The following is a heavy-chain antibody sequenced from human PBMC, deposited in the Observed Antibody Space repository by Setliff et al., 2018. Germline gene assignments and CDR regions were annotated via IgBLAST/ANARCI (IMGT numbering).Heavy chain of an antibody. Sequence: ASVKVSCKASGYTFSANAIHWVRQAPGQRLEWMGFIYTDNGNTKYSKNFQDRIAITRDTSASTAYMELSSLTSEDTAVYFCARGSRGFDYWGQGALVTVSS. J-gene: IGHJ4*02. V-gene: IGHV1-3*04. CDR3: ARGSRGFDY. CDR1: GYTFSANA. CDR2: IYTDNGNT.